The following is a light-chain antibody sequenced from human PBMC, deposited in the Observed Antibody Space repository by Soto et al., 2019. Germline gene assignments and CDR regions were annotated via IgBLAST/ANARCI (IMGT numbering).Light chain of an antibody. CDR3: SSYTSSSTLV. Sequence: QSVLTQPASVSGSPGQSITISCTGSSSDIGGYNYVSWYQQHPVKAPKLMIYDVSNRPSGVSYRFSGSKSGNTASPTISGLQAEDEADYYCSSYTSSSTLVFGTGTKVTVL. CDR1: SSDIGGYNY. CDR2: DVS. V-gene: IGLV2-14*01. J-gene: IGLJ1*01.